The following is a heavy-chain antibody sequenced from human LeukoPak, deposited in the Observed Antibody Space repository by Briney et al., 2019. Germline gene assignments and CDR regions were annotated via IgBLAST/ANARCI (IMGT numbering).Heavy chain of an antibody. CDR2: ISGSGGST. J-gene: IGHJ4*02. CDR1: GFTFSSYA. Sequence: PGGSLRLSCAASGFTFSSYAMSWVRQAPGKGLEWVSAISGSGGSTYYADSVKGRFTISRDNSKNTLYLQMNSLRAEDTAVYYCAKGSVPYGSGSYSDYWGQGTLVTVSS. D-gene: IGHD3-10*01. V-gene: IGHV3-23*01. CDR3: AKGSVPYGSGSYSDY.